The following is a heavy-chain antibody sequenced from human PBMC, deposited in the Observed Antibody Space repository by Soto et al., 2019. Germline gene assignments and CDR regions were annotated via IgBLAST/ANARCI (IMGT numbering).Heavy chain of an antibody. CDR3: AKDLCSGGNCYSYGFDI. D-gene: IGHD2-15*01. CDR1: RVTFYIYA. CDR2: ISGSGGST. J-gene: IGHJ3*02. Sequence: PSGSPTLACAASRVTFYIYAVGGVRQATGKGLEWVSAISGSGGSTYYADSVKGRFTISRDNSKNTLYLQMNSLRAEDTAVYYCAKDLCSGGNCYSYGFDICGQATIVTLSS. V-gene: IGHV3-23*01.